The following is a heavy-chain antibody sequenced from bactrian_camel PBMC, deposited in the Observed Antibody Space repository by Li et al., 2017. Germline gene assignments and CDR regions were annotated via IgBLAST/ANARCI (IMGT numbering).Heavy chain of an antibody. V-gene: IGHV3S53*01. CDR1: GYIYNIGC. J-gene: IGHJ6*01. CDR3: AAWPPDKSDYVLPRCLDPIVVNEHFGY. Sequence: HVQLVESGGTLVQPGGSLRLSCAASGYIYNIGCMGWFRQAPGKKREGVAYIVRGTGRPTYADSVKGRFTISQDNAKNTMYLQMNSLQPEDTAMYYCAAWPPDKSDYVLPRCLDPIVVNEHFGYTGQGTQVTVS. CDR2: IVRGTGRP. D-gene: IGHD1*01.